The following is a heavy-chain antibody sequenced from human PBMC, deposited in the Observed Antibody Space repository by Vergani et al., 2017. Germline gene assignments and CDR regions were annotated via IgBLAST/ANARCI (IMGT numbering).Heavy chain of an antibody. CDR1: GFTFSSCS. V-gene: IGHV3-21*01. D-gene: IGHD1-26*01. CDR2: ISSSSSYI. CDR3: ASGNRRWELTEDY. J-gene: IGHJ4*02. Sequence: EVQLVESGGGLVKPGGSLRLSCAASGFTFSSCSMNWVLQAPGKGLEWVSSISSSSSYIYYADSVKGRFTISRDNAKNSLYLQMNSLRAEDTAVYYCASGNRRWELTEDYWGQGTLVTVSS.